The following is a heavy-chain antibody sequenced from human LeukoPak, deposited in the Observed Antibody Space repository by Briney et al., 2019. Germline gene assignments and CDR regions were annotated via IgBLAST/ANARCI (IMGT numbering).Heavy chain of an antibody. J-gene: IGHJ6*02. V-gene: IGHV1-18*01. CDR2: ISAYNGNT. Sequence: ASVKVSCKASGYTFTSYAMHWVRQAPGQRLEWMGWISAYNGNTNYAQKLQGRVTMTTDTSTSTAYMELRSLRSDDTAVYYCARERDTSGYGFYYGMDVWGQGTTVTVSS. CDR1: GYTFTSYA. CDR3: ARERDTSGYGFYYGMDV. D-gene: IGHD3-22*01.